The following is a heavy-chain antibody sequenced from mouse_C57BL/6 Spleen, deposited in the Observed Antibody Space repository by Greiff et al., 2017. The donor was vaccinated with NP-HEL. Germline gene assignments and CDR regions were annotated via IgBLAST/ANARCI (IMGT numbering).Heavy chain of an antibody. CDR3: ASAAGYDYYAMDY. J-gene: IGHJ4*01. Sequence: EVKVEESGGGLVQPGGSLKLSCAASGFTFSDYYMYWVRQTPEKRLEWVAYISNGGGSTYYPDTVKGRFTISRDNAKNTLYLQMSRLKSEDTAMYYCASAAGYDYYAMDYWGQGTSVTASS. D-gene: IGHD3-2*02. CDR1: GFTFSDYY. CDR2: ISNGGGST. V-gene: IGHV5-12*01.